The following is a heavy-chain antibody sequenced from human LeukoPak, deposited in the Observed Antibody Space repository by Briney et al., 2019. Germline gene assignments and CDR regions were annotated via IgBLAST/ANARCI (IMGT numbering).Heavy chain of an antibody. J-gene: IGHJ4*02. V-gene: IGHV3-66*02. CDR1: GFTVSSTY. Sequence: GGSLRLSCAASGFTVSSTYMSSVRQAPGKGLEWVSVIYSGGSTYYADSVKGRFTISRDNSKNTLYLQLNSLRAEDTAVYYCARSSSIAARYFDYWGQGTLVTVSS. D-gene: IGHD6-6*01. CDR2: IYSGGST. CDR3: ARSSSIAARYFDY.